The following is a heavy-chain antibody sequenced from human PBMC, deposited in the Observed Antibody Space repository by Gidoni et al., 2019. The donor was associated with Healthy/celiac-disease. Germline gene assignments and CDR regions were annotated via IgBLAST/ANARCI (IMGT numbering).Heavy chain of an antibody. CDR3: ARVSTYYDILTGWSVDAFDI. J-gene: IGHJ3*02. V-gene: IGHV3-53*02. Sequence: EVQLVETGGGLIQPGGSLRLSCAASGFTVSSNYMSWVRQAPGKGLEWVSVIYSGGSTYYADSVKGRFTISRDNSKNTLYLQMNSLRAEDTAVYYCARVSTYYDILTGWSVDAFDIWGQGTMVTVSS. D-gene: IGHD3-9*01. CDR2: IYSGGST. CDR1: GFTVSSNY.